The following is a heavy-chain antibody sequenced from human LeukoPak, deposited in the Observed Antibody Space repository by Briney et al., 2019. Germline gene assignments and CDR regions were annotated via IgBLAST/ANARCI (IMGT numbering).Heavy chain of an antibody. CDR1: GGSFSGYY. CDR3: ARLFAGTFDY. V-gene: IGHV4-34*01. CDR2: INHSGST. J-gene: IGHJ4*02. Sequence: PSETLSLTCAVYGGSFSGYYWSWIRQPPGKGLEWIGEINHSGSTNYNPSLKSRVPISVDTSKNQFSLKLSSVTAADTAVYYCARLFAGTFDYWGQGTLVTVSS. D-gene: IGHD1-14*01.